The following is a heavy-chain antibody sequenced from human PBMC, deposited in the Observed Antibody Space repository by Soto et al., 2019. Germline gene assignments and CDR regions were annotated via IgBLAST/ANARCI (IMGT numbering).Heavy chain of an antibody. CDR2: INSDGSST. J-gene: IGHJ6*02. CDR3: ARVLTMIRGDSHFYYSGVDV. CDR1: GFTFSTYW. V-gene: IGHV3-74*01. Sequence: RRSLGLSCAASGFTFSTYWMHWVRQAPGKGLMWVSRINSDGSSTSHADSVRGRFTISRDNAKHTLYLQMNSLRAEATAVYSCARVLTMIRGDSHFYYSGVDVWGQGTTVTVSS. D-gene: IGHD3-10*01.